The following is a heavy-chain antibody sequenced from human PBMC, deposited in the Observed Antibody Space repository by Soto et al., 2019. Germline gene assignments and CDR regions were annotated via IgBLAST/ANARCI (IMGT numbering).Heavy chain of an antibody. CDR2: IWYDGSNK. V-gene: IGHV3-33*01. CDR3: ARDTYRGVIRGKQDY. Sequence: QVQLVESGGGVVQPGRSLRLSCAASGFTFSSYGMHWVRQAPGKGLEWVAVIWYDGSNKYYADSVKGRFTISRDNSKNTLYLQMNSLRAEDTAVYYCARDTYRGVIRGKQDYWGQGTLVTVSS. J-gene: IGHJ4*02. CDR1: GFTFSSYG. D-gene: IGHD3-10*01.